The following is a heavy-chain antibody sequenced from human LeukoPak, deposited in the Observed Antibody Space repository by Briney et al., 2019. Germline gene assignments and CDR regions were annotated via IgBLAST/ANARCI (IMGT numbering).Heavy chain of an antibody. V-gene: IGHV1-24*01. Sequence: HWASVKVSCKVSGYTLTELSMHWVRQAPGKGLEWMGGFDPEDGETIYAQKFQGRVTMTEDTSTDTAYMELSSLRSEDTAMYYCAKFCGGNCYDAFDIWGQGTMVTVSS. CDR3: AKFCGGNCYDAFDI. CDR2: FDPEDGET. J-gene: IGHJ3*02. D-gene: IGHD2-21*02. CDR1: GYTLTELS.